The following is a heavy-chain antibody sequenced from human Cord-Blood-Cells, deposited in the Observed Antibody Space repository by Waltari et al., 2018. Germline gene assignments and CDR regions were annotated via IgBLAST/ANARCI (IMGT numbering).Heavy chain of an antibody. Sequence: EVQLVESGGGLVKPGGSLVRSCSASGFPCRSYSLHWVRQAPGKGLEWVSSISSSSSYIYYADSVKGRFTISRDNAKNSLYLQMNSLRAEDTAVYYCASTPGDLGYWGQGTLVTVSS. J-gene: IGHJ4*02. D-gene: IGHD7-27*01. V-gene: IGHV3-21*01. CDR3: ASTPGDLGY. CDR1: GFPCRSYS. CDR2: ISSSSSYI.